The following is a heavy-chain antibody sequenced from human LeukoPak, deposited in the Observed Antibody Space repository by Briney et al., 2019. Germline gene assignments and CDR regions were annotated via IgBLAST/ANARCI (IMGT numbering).Heavy chain of an antibody. CDR2: INSDDSII. J-gene: IGHJ4*02. CDR3: ARAGNHRFDY. CDR1: GFTVSSNY. V-gene: IGHV3-74*01. Sequence: PGGSLRLSCAASGFTVSSNYMSWVRHAPGEGLVWVSRINSDDSIINYADSVKGRFTISRDNAKNTLYLQMNSLRAEDTAVYYCARAGNHRFDYWGQGTLVTVSS. D-gene: IGHD1-14*01.